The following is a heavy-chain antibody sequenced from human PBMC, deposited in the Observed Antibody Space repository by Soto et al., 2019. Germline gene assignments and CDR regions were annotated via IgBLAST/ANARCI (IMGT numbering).Heavy chain of an antibody. V-gene: IGHV1-46*01. CDR1: GYTFTSYY. CDR3: ATGRLRFLGMAGTISFDY. J-gene: IGHJ4*02. Sequence: ASVKVSCKASGYTFTSYYMHWVRQAPGQGLEWMGIINPSGGSTSYAQKFQGRVTMTRDTSTSTVYMELSSLRSEDTAVYYCATGRLRFLGMAGTISFDYWGQGTLVTVSS. D-gene: IGHD3-3*01. CDR2: INPSGGST.